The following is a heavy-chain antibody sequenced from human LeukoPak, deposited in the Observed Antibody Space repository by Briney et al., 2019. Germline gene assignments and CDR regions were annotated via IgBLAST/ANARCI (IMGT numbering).Heavy chain of an antibody. Sequence: PSETLSLTCTVSGGSISSSSYYWGWIRQPPGKGLEWIGSIYYSGSTYYNPSLKSRVTISVDTSKNQFSLKLSSVTAADTAVYYCARLGLQLVRGGFDYWGQGTLATVSS. CDR2: IYYSGST. J-gene: IGHJ4*02. CDR3: ARLGLQLVRGGFDY. CDR1: GGSISSSSYY. D-gene: IGHD6-13*01. V-gene: IGHV4-39*01.